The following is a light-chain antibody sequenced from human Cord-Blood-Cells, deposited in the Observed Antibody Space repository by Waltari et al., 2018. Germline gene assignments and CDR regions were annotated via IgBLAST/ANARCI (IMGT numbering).Light chain of an antibody. Sequence: IVMSPSPDSMAVSLGVRATINCKSSQSVLYRSNNKNYLTLYLQKPGQPPKLPIYWASTRESGVPDRFSGSGSETDFTLTISSLQAEDVAVYYCQQYYSTPITFGQGTRLEIK. CDR1: QSVLYRSNNKNY. J-gene: IGKJ5*01. CDR3: QQYYSTPIT. V-gene: IGKV4-1*01. CDR2: WAS.